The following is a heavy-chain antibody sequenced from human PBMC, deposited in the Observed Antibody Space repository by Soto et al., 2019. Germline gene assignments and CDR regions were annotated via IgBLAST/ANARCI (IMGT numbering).Heavy chain of an antibody. J-gene: IGHJ3*02. CDR2: VIPTLATA. D-gene: IGHD4-17*01. Sequence: QVQLVQSGAEVKKPGSSVKVSCKTSGGPFNNHAINWVRQAPGQGLEWVGLVIPTLATADYAQKFQGRVIMTADEVTNAAYRELSSLRSDDTGVYYCASDYGEIDAFEIWGPGTLVTGSS. V-gene: IGHV1-69*01. CDR3: ASDYGEIDAFEI. CDR1: GGPFNNHA.